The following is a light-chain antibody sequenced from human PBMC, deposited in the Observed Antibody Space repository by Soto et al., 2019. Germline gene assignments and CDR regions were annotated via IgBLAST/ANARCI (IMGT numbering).Light chain of an antibody. CDR1: QSVSSN. CDR3: QQFSSTPSWT. J-gene: IGKJ1*01. Sequence: AIKQSPATLSVSPGERATLSCRASQSVSSNLAWYQQKPGQSPRLLIYGASTRATGIPARFSGSGSGTDFTLTISRMEPEDFAVYYCQQFSSTPSWTFGQ. CDR2: GAS. V-gene: IGKV3D-15*02.